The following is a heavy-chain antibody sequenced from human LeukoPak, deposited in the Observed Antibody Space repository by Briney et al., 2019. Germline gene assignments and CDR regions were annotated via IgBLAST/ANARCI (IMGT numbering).Heavy chain of an antibody. CDR2: ISWNSDSR. CDR1: GFTFDDDA. J-gene: IGHJ3*02. D-gene: IGHD5-18*01. CDR3: AKDKGLRGAFDI. V-gene: IGHV3-9*01. Sequence: GGSLRLSCAASGFTFDDDAMHWVRQAPGKGLEWVSGISWNSDSRGYADSVKGRFTISRDNAKNSLYLQMNSLRAEVTALYYCAKDKGLRGAFDIWGQGTMVTVSS.